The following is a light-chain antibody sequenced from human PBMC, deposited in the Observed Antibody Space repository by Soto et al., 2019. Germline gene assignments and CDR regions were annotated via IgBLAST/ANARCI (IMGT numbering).Light chain of an antibody. CDR2: DAS. CDR3: QQRSNWIT. J-gene: IGKJ5*01. V-gene: IGKV3-11*01. Sequence: DIVLTQSPATLSLSPGDRSTISCRASQSVSSYLAWYKQKPGQAPRILIYDASNRATGIQARFSGSGSGTDFTLTISSLEPEEFAVYYCQQRSNWITFGQGTRLEIK. CDR1: QSVSSY.